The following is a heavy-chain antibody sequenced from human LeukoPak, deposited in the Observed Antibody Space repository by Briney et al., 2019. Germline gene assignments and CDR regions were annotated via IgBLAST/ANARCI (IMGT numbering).Heavy chain of an antibody. CDR2: IYSDGSRA. D-gene: IGHD6-13*01. V-gene: IGHV3-74*01. CDR3: ARESSRRAVDI. J-gene: IGHJ3*02. Sequence: GGSLRLSCAASGFTFSSYWMHWVRHAPGKGLVWVSRIYSDGSRASDADPVKGRFTISRDNAKNTLYLQMTSLRAEDTAVYYCARESSRRAVDIWGQGTMLIVSS. CDR1: GFTFSSYW.